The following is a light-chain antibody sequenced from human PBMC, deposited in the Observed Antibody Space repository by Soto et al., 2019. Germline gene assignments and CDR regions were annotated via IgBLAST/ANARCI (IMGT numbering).Light chain of an antibody. Sequence: DIQMTQSPSSLSASVGDRVTITCQASQDISNYLNWYQQKPGKAPKLLIYDASNLETGVPSRFSGSGSGKDFTFTISSLQPEDIATYYCQQYDNLPPVYTFGQGTKLEIK. CDR2: DAS. V-gene: IGKV1-33*01. CDR1: QDISNY. J-gene: IGKJ2*01. CDR3: QQYDNLPPVYT.